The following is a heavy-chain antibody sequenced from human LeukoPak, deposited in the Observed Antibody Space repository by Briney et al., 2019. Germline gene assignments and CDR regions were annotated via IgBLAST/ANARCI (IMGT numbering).Heavy chain of an antibody. CDR2: INSDASST. CDR1: GNYW. J-gene: IGHJ3*01. D-gene: IGHD2-8*01. CDR3: ARVQGHPPNGLDV. Sequence: GGSLRLSCAASGNYWMHWVRQAPGKGLVWVSHINSDASSTSYADSVKGRFTISRDNAKNTLYLQMNSLRAEDTAVYYCARVQGHPPNGLDVWGQGTMVTVSS. V-gene: IGHV3-74*01.